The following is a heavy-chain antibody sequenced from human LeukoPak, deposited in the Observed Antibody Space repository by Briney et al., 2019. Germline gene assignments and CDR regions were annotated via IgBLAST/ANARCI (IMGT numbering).Heavy chain of an antibody. CDR1: GFTFNNYG. CDR3: ARDPYYYDSSGYYYGPLD. Sequence: PGGSLRLSCAASGFTFNNYGMHWVRQAPGKGLEWVAVISHDGSNKYYADSVKGRFTISRDNSKNTLYLQMNSLRAEDTAVCYCARDPYYYDSSGYYYGPLDWGQGTLVTVSS. V-gene: IGHV3-30*03. D-gene: IGHD3-22*01. J-gene: IGHJ4*02. CDR2: ISHDGSNK.